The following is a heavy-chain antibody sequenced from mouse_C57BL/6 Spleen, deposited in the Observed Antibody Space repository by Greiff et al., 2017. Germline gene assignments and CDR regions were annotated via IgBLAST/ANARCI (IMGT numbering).Heavy chain of an antibody. D-gene: IGHD4-1*01. Sequence: QVQLKQPGTELVKPGASVKLSCKASGYTFTSYWMHWVKQRPGQGLEWIGNINPSNGGTNYNEKFKSKATLTVDKSSSTAYMQLSSLTSEDSAVYYCARSLELTGTYWYFDVWGTGTTVTVSS. J-gene: IGHJ1*03. CDR3: ARSLELTGTYWYFDV. CDR1: GYTFTSYW. V-gene: IGHV1-53*01. CDR2: INPSNGGT.